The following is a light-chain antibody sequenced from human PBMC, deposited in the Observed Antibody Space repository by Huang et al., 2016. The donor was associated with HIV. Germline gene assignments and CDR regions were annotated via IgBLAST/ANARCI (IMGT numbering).Light chain of an antibody. Sequence: EIVLTQSPGTLSLSPGETATFSCRASQSLRDTYIAWYQQSPGQAPRLLIYGASSSATGIPDRFIGSGSGTDFTLTINRLEPQDFAVYFCLQYDRSPLTFGGGTKVEL. CDR3: LQYDRSPLT. J-gene: IGKJ4*01. V-gene: IGKV3-20*01. CDR2: GAS. CDR1: QSLRDTY.